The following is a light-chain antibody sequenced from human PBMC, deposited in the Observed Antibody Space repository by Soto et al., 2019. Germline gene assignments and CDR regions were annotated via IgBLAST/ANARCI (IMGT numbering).Light chain of an antibody. CDR2: GAS. J-gene: IGKJ1*01. Sequence: EIVLTQSPGTLSFSPGERATLSCRTSQSVSSNCLAWYQQKPGQAPRLLIYGASSRATGIPDRFSGSGSGTDFTLTISRLEPEDFAVYYCQQYGSSGRTFGQGTKVDIK. CDR1: QSVSSNC. CDR3: QQYGSSGRT. V-gene: IGKV3-20*01.